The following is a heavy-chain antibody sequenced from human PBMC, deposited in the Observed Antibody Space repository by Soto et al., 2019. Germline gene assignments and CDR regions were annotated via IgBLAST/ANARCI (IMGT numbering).Heavy chain of an antibody. CDR2: IWYDGSNK. Sequence: QVQLVESGGGVVQPGRSLRLSCAASGFTFSSYGMHWVRQAPGKGLEWVAGIWYDGSNKYYADSVKGRFTISRDNSKNTLHLQMNSLRAGDTAVYSCARHQSRDSGYDYGRDYWGKGTLVTI. D-gene: IGHD5-12*01. CDR3: ARHQSRDSGYDYGRDY. V-gene: IGHV3-33*01. CDR1: GFTFSSYG. J-gene: IGHJ4*02.